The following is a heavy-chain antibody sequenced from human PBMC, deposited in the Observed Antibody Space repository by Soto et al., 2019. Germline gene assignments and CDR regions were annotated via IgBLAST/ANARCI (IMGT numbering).Heavy chain of an antibody. J-gene: IGHJ4*02. CDR3: AKDWGYYGSGSSYFDY. D-gene: IGHD3-10*01. Sequence: PGGSLRLSCAASGFTFSSYSMNWVRQAPGKGLEWVSSISSSSSYIYYADSVKGRFTISRDNAKNTLYLQMNSLRAEDTAVYYCAKDWGYYGSGSSYFDYWGQGTLVTVSS. CDR2: ISSSSSYI. CDR1: GFTFSSYS. V-gene: IGHV3-21*01.